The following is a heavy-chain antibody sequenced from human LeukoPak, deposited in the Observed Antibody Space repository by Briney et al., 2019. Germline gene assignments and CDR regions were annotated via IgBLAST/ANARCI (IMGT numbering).Heavy chain of an antibody. CDR1: GGTFSSYA. CDR3: ARVGSIAAAGPDSDY. Sequence: GASVKVSCKASGGTFSSYAISWVRQAPGQGLEWMGGIIPIFGTANYAQKFQGRVTITADESTSTAYMELSSLRAEDTAVYYCARVGSIAAAGPDSDYWGQGTLVTVSS. J-gene: IGHJ4*02. V-gene: IGHV1-69*13. CDR2: IIPIFGTA. D-gene: IGHD6-13*01.